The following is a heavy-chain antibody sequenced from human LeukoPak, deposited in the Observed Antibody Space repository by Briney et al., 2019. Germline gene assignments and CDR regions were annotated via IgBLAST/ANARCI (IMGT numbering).Heavy chain of an antibody. CDR3: ARVGYSSSRGFYGMDV. D-gene: IGHD6-13*01. Sequence: GGSLRLSRAASGFTFSSYEMNWVRQAPGKGLEWVSYISSSGSTIYYADSVKGRFTISRDNAKNSLYLQMNSLRAEDTAVYYCARVGYSSSRGFYGMDVWGQGTTVTVSS. V-gene: IGHV3-48*03. J-gene: IGHJ6*02. CDR1: GFTFSSYE. CDR2: ISSSGSTI.